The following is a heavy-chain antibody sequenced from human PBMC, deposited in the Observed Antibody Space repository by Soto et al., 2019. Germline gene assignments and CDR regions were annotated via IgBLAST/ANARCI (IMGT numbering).Heavy chain of an antibody. CDR3: ARDSTTWFPYYGIDV. CDR2: VSDSGRT. D-gene: IGHD2-2*01. Sequence: SETLSLTCAVSGGSNDYYYWSWIRQHPGKGLWWIGDVSDSGRTNYNPSLRIRVTISVXXXXXXFXLXLXXXTAAXTAVYYCARDSTTWFPYYGIDVWGQGTTVTVSS. CDR1: GGSNDYYY. V-gene: IGHV4-59*01. J-gene: IGHJ6*02.